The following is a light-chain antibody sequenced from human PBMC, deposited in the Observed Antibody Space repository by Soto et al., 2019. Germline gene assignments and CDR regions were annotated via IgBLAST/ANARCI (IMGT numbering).Light chain of an antibody. V-gene: IGLV2-14*01. J-gene: IGLJ2*01. CDR2: DVS. CDR3: CSYTSSSTVL. Sequence: QSALTQPASVSGSPGQSITISCTGTSSDVGVYDFVSWYQQHPAKAPKLLIYDVSYRPSGVSDRFSGSKSGNTASLTISGLQVEDEADYYCCSYTSSSTVLFGGGTKLTVL. CDR1: SSDVGVYDF.